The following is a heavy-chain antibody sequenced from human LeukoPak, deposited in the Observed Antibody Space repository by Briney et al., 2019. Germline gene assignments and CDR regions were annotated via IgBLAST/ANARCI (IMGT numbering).Heavy chain of an antibody. CDR2: ISYDGSNK. V-gene: IGHV3-30-3*01. Sequence: PGGSLRLSCAASGFTFSSYAMHWVRQAPGKGLEWVAVISYDGSNKYYADSVKGRFTISRDNSKNTLYLQVNSLRAEDTAVYYCAKDGGLYYFDYWGQGTLVTVSS. J-gene: IGHJ4*02. CDR1: GFTFSSYA. CDR3: AKDGGLYYFDY.